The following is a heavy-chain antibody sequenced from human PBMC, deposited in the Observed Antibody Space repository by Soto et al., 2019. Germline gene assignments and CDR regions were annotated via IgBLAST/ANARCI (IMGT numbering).Heavy chain of an antibody. J-gene: IGHJ3*02. CDR1: GFTFSSYG. D-gene: IGHD3-10*01. CDR2: ISYDGSNK. Sequence: QVQLVESGGGVVQPGRSLRLSCAASGFTFSSYGMHWVRQAPGKGLEWVAVISYDGSNKYYADSVKGRFTISRDNSKNTLYLQMNSLRAEDTAVYYCAKLYYYGSGSYGHDAFDIWGQGTMVTVSS. CDR3: AKLYYYGSGSYGHDAFDI. V-gene: IGHV3-30*18.